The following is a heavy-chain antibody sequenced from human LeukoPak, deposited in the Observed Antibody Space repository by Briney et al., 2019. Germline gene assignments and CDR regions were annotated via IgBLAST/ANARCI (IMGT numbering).Heavy chain of an antibody. J-gene: IGHJ6*04. CDR2: IYSGGST. Sequence: GGSLRLSCAASGFTASSNYMSWVRQAPGKGLEWVSVIYSGGSTYYADSVKGRFTISRDNSKNTLYLQMNSLRAEDTAVYYCARDSTFRSYDFWSGPSRMDVWGKGTTVTVSS. V-gene: IGHV3-66*02. CDR3: ARDSTFRSYDFWSGPSRMDV. CDR1: GFTASSNY. D-gene: IGHD3-3*01.